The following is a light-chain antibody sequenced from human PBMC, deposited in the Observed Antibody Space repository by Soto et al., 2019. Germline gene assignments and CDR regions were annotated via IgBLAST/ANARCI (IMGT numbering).Light chain of an antibody. CDR3: QQHGGSPIT. Sequence: EMVLTQSPGTLSLSPGQRATLSCRASQTVTNNFLAWHQQKPGQTPRLLIYGASSRATGTPDRFSGSGSGTDFTLTISRLEPEDFAVYSCQQHGGSPITLGQGTRLEIK. CDR2: GAS. CDR1: QTVTNNF. V-gene: IGKV3-20*01. J-gene: IGKJ5*01.